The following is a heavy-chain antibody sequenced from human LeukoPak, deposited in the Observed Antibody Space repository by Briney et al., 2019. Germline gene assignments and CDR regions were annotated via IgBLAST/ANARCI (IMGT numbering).Heavy chain of an antibody. V-gene: IGHV3-33*01. J-gene: IGHJ4*02. CDR1: GFTFSSYG. D-gene: IGHD3-10*01. Sequence: GGSLRLSCAASGFTFSSYGMFWVRLAPGKGLEWVAIIWYDGSKKYYADSVKGRFTISRDDSKNTLYLQMSSLRVEDTAVYYCARDVGHYASGTSYFDYWGRGTQVTVSS. CDR2: IWYDGSKK. CDR3: ARDVGHYASGTSYFDY.